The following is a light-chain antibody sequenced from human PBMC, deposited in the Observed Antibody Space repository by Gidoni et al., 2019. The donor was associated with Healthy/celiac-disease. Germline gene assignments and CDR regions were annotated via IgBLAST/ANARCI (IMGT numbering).Light chain of an antibody. CDR2: KAS. CDR3: QQYNSYSHT. V-gene: IGKV1-5*03. CDR1: QSISSW. J-gene: IGKJ3*01. Sequence: DIQMTQSPSTLSASVGDRVTITCRASQSISSWLAWYQQKPGKAPKLLIYKASSLESGVPSRFSGSGSGTEFTLTISSLQPDDFATYYCQQYNSYSHTFGPXTKVDIK.